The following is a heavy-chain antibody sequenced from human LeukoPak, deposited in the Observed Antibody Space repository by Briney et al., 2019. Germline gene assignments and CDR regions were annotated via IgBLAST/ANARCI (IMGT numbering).Heavy chain of an antibody. CDR2: ISYDGSNK. CDR3: AKVGPEYYYYMDV. CDR1: GFTFSSYG. J-gene: IGHJ6*03. D-gene: IGHD1-14*01. Sequence: GGSLRLSCAASGFTFSSYGMHWVRHAPGKGLEWVAVISYDGSNKYYADSVKGRFTISRDNSKNTLYLQMNSLRAEDTAVYYCAKVGPEYYYYMDVWGKGTTVTVSS. V-gene: IGHV3-30*18.